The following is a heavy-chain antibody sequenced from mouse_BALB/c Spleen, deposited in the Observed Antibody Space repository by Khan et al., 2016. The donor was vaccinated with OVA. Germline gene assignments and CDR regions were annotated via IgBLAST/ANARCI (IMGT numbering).Heavy chain of an antibody. J-gene: IGHJ3*01. CDR3: ARDGDSAGFAY. CDR2: IDPENGNT. V-gene: IGHV14-1*02. Sequence: VQLKQSGTDLVRPGALVKLSCKASGFNFKDYYIHWVQQSPEQGLEWIGWIDPENGNTLYDPKFQDQATITENTSSNTAYLQISSLTSEDTAVIYCARDGDSAGFAYWGQGTLVTVSA. CDR1: GFNFKDYY. D-gene: IGHD2-13*01.